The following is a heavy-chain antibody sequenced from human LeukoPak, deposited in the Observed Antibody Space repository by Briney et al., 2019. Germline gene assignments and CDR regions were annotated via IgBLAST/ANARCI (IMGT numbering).Heavy chain of an antibody. CDR3: AKASNGFFDY. V-gene: IGHV3-30*18. Sequence: GGSLRLSCAASGFTFSSYGMHWVRQAPGKGLEWVAIISYDGGNKYYVDSVKGRFTISRDNSKNTLYLQMNSLRAEDTALHYCAKASNGFFDYWGQGTLVTVTS. J-gene: IGHJ4*02. CDR2: ISYDGGNK. CDR1: GFTFSSYG. D-gene: IGHD2-8*01.